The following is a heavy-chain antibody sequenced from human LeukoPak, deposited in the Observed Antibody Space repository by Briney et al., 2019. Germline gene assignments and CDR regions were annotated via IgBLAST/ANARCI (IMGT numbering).Heavy chain of an antibody. CDR3: ARAIRITMIVVVFPMDV. CDR1: GYTFTGYY. Sequence: ASVKVSCKASGYTFTGYYMHRVRQAPGQGLEWMGWINPNSGGTNYAQKFQGRVTMTRDTSISTAYMELSRLRSDDTAVYYCARAIRITMIVVVFPMDVWGKGTTVTVSS. CDR2: INPNSGGT. J-gene: IGHJ6*03. V-gene: IGHV1-2*02. D-gene: IGHD3-22*01.